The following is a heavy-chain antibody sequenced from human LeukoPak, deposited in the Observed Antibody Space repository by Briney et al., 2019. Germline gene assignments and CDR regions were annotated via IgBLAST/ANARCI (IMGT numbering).Heavy chain of an antibody. CDR3: ASQGSAMVRGVNDY. CDR1: GGTFSSYA. CDR2: IIPIFGTA. Sequence: ASVKVSCKASGGTFSSYAISWVRQAPGQGLEWMGGIIPIFGTANYAQKFQGRVTITADESTSAAYMELSSLRSEDTAVYYCASQGSAMVRGVNDYWGQGTLVTVSS. J-gene: IGHJ4*02. V-gene: IGHV1-69*13. D-gene: IGHD3-10*01.